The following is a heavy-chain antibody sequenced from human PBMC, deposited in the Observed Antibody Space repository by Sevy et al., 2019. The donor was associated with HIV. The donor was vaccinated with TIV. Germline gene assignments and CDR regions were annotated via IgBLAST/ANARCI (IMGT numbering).Heavy chain of an antibody. CDR2: IKSKTDGGTT. Sequence: GGSLRLSCAASGFTFSNAWMSWVRQAPGKGLEWVGRIKSKTDGGTTDYPAPVKGRFTISRDDSINTLYLQMNSLKTEDTAVYYCTTYSNYTLYYYYGMDVWGQGTTVTVSS. J-gene: IGHJ6*02. D-gene: IGHD4-4*01. CDR1: GFTFSNAW. V-gene: IGHV3-15*01. CDR3: TTYSNYTLYYYYGMDV.